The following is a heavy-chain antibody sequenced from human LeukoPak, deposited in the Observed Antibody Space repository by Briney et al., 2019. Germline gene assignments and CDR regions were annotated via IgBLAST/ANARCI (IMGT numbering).Heavy chain of an antibody. CDR2: IWYDESNK. V-gene: IGHV3-33*01. CDR3: ARDCSSTSCSNYGMDV. Sequence: GGSLRLSCAASGFIFSTYGMHWVRQAPGKGLEWVAVIWYDESNKYYADSMKGRFTISRDNSKNTLYLQMNSLRAEDTAVYYCARDCSSTSCSNYGMDVWGKGTTVTVSS. J-gene: IGHJ6*04. D-gene: IGHD2-2*01. CDR1: GFIFSTYG.